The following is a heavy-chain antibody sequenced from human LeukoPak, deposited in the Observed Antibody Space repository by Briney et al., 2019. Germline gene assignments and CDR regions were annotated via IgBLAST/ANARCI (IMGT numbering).Heavy chain of an antibody. CDR1: GYSFTNYW. CDR2: IYPGDSDT. Sequence: GESLKISCKGSGYSFTNYWIGWVRQMPGKGLEWMGIIYPGDSDTKYRPSFQGQATISADKSISTAYLQWSSLKASDTAMYYCARFLSGNYSDCWGQGTLVTVSS. J-gene: IGHJ4*02. D-gene: IGHD1-26*01. CDR3: ARFLSGNYSDC. V-gene: IGHV5-51*01.